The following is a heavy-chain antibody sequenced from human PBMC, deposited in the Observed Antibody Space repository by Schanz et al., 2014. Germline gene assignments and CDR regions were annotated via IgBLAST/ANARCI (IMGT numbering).Heavy chain of an antibody. CDR3: ARALKGKVAIFGVIAAQNYYYMDV. CDR2: MNPKTGNT. J-gene: IGHJ6*03. D-gene: IGHD3-3*01. CDR1: GYTFTTYA. Sequence: QVQVVQSGAELKKPGASVKVSCKASGYTFTTYAMSWVRQAPGQGLEWVGWMNPKTGNTDHAQKFQGRVSMTWDTSTSTAYLDLSRLRSEDTGVYYCARALKGKVAIFGVIAAQNYYYMDVWGKGTTVTVSS. V-gene: IGHV1-8*02.